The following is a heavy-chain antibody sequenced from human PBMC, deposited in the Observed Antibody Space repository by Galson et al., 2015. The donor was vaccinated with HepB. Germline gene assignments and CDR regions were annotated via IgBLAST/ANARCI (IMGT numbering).Heavy chain of an antibody. J-gene: IGHJ3*02. Sequence: SLRLSCAASGFTFSSYSMNWVRQAPGKGLEWVSDISSSSTTINYADSVKGRFTISRDNANNSLYLQMNSLRAEDTALYYCARERRALDIWGQGTMVTVSS. CDR2: ISSSSTTI. CDR3: ARERRALDI. V-gene: IGHV3-48*01. CDR1: GFTFSSYS.